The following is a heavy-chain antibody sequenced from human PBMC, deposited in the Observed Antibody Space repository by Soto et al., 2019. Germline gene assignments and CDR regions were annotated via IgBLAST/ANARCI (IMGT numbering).Heavy chain of an antibody. J-gene: IGHJ4*02. CDR3: ARDGYCSGGSCYSVPVFDY. V-gene: IGHV3-33*01. CDR2: IWYDGSNK. D-gene: IGHD2-15*01. Sequence: GVSLRLSCAASGFTFSSYGMHWVRQAPGKGLEWVAVIWYDGSNKYYADSVKGRFTISRDNSKNTLYLQMNSLRAEDTAVYYCARDGYCSGGSCYSVPVFDYWGQGTLVTVSS. CDR1: GFTFSSYG.